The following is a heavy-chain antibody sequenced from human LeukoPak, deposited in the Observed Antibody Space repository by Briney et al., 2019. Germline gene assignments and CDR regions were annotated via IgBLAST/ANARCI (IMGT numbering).Heavy chain of an antibody. V-gene: IGHV3-74*01. CDR2: INMDGFSI. CDR1: GFTFSNYA. CDR3: VRAIAAARDY. J-gene: IGHJ4*02. D-gene: IGHD6-13*01. Sequence: PGGSLRLSCAASGFTFSNYAMSWVRQAPGKGLVWVSRINMDGFSISYADSVKGRFTISRDNAKNTLYLQMNSLRAEDTAVYYCVRAIAAARDYWGQGTLVTVSS.